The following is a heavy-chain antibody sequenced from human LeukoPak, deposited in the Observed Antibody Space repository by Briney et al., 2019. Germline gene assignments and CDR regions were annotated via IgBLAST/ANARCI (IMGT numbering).Heavy chain of an antibody. CDR2: IIPIFGTA. CDR1: GGTFSSYA. Sequence: SVKVSCKASGGTFSSYAISWVRQAPGQGLEWMGGIIPIFGTANYAQKFQGRVTITADESTSTAYMELSRLRSEDTGVYYCARESRDGYNFGYWGQGTLVTVSS. D-gene: IGHD5-24*01. J-gene: IGHJ4*02. V-gene: IGHV1-69*13. CDR3: ARESRDGYNFGY.